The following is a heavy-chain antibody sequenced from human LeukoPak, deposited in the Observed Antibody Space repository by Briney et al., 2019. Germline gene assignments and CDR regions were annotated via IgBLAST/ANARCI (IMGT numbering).Heavy chain of an antibody. CDR1: GYTFTGYY. J-gene: IGHJ3*02. V-gene: IGHV1-2*02. D-gene: IGHD2-21*02. Sequence: ASVTVSFTSSGYTFTGYYMHWVRQAPGQGLEWMGWINPNSGGTNYAQKFQGRVTMTRDTSISTAYMELSRLRSDDTAVYYCARKYCGGDCYSGAGAFDIWGQGTMVTVSS. CDR2: INPNSGGT. CDR3: ARKYCGGDCYSGAGAFDI.